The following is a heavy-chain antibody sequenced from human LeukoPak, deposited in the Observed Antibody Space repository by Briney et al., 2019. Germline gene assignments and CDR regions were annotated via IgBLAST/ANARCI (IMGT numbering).Heavy chain of an antibody. J-gene: IGHJ4*02. V-gene: IGHV4-39*07. D-gene: IGHD6-13*01. CDR1: GGSISSSSYY. CDR3: ARSFPWAAAAHFDY. Sequence: SETLSLTCTVSGGSISSSSYYWGWIRQPPGKGLEWIGSIYYSGSTYYNPSLKSRVTISVDTSKNQFSLKLSSVTAADTAVYYCARSFPWAAAAHFDYWGQGTLVTVSS. CDR2: IYYSGST.